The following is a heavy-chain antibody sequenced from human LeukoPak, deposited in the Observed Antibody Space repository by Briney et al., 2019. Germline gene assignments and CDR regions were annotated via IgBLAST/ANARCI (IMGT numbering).Heavy chain of an antibody. CDR2: IWYDGSNK. Sequence: GGSLRLSCAASGFTFSSYGMHWVRQAPGKGLEWVAVIWYDGSNKYYADSVKGRFTISRDNSKNTLYLQMNSLRAEDTAVYYCARDHPAMVLYYGTDVWGQGTTVTVSS. D-gene: IGHD5-18*01. J-gene: IGHJ6*02. V-gene: IGHV3-33*01. CDR3: ARDHPAMVLYYGTDV. CDR1: GFTFSSYG.